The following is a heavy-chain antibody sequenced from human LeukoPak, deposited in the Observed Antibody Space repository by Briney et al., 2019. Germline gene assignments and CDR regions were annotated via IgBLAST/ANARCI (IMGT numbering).Heavy chain of an antibody. CDR1: GFTFSSYA. CDR3: ARAVADNTGDFDY. J-gene: IGHJ4*02. D-gene: IGHD6-19*01. CDR2: ISSNGGGT. V-gene: IGHV3-64*01. Sequence: GGSLRLSCAASGFTFSSYAMHWVRQAPGKGLEYVSAISSNGGGTYYANSVKGRFTISRDNSKNTLYLQMGSLRAEDMAVYYCARAVADNTGDFDYWGQGTLVTVSS.